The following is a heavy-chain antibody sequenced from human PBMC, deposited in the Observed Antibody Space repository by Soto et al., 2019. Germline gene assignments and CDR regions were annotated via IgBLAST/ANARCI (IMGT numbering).Heavy chain of an antibody. CDR3: ARDCITTSCYSGYYYYGMDV. CDR1: GYTFTTYA. V-gene: IGHV1-3*05. Sequence: QVHLVQSGAEEKKPGASVKVSCKASGYTFTTYAVHWVRQAPGQRLEWMGWFNAGNGNTKYSQKFQGRVTITMDTSATTAYMGLSSLRSEDTAVYYCARDCITTSCYSGYYYYGMDVWGQGTTVTVSS. D-gene: IGHD2-2*01. J-gene: IGHJ6*02. CDR2: FNAGNGNT.